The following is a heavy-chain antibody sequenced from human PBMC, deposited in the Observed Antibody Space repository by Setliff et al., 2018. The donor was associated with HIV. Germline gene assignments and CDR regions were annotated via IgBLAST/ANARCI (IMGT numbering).Heavy chain of an antibody. CDR3: ARDAGYIGSSWDR. Sequence: ASVKVSCKASGYTFTGYDIHWVRQAPGQGLEWMGRISPNSGDTNYAQKFQGRVTITADESTSTVYMELRSLTSKDTAMYYCARDAGYIGSSWDRWGQGTLVTVSS. V-gene: IGHV1-2*06. CDR2: ISPNSGDT. CDR1: GYTFTGYD. J-gene: IGHJ4*02. D-gene: IGHD5-12*01.